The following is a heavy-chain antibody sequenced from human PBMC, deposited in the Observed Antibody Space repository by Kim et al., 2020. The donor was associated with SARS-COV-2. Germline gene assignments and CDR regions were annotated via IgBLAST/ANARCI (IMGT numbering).Heavy chain of an antibody. CDR1: GFTVTSNY. Sequence: GGSLRLSCAASGFTVTSNYMTWVRQAPGKGLEWVSILYTAGSTYYADSVKGRFTISKDTYKNTLYLQMNSLRAEDTATYYCTRALAIHLNSPEGYWGQGTRVTVSS. CDR3: TRALAIHLNSPEGY. D-gene: IGHD1-1*01. V-gene: IGHV3-53*01. CDR2: LYTAGST. J-gene: IGHJ4*01.